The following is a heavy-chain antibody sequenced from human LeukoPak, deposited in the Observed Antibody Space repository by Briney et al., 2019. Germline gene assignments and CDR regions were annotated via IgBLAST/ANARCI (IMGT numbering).Heavy chain of an antibody. D-gene: IGHD3-16*02. J-gene: IGHJ4*02. CDR3: ARDGIYDYVWGSYRSLDY. CDR1: GYTFTSYG. V-gene: IGHV7-4-1*02. Sequence: ASVKVSCKASGYTFTSYGISWVRQAPGQGLEWMGWINTNTGNPTYAQGFTGRFVFSLDTSVSTAYLQISSLKAEDTAVYYCARDGIYDYVWGSYRSLDYWGQGTLVTVSS. CDR2: INTNTGNP.